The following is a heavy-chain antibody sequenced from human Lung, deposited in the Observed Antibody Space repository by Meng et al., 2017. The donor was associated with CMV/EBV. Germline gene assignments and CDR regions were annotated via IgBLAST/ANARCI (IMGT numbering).Heavy chain of an antibody. Sequence: SXTXSLXXAVYGGSFSGYYWSWIRQLPGKGREWIGEINHMGSTNYNPSLKSRVTISVDTSKNQFSLKLSSVTAADTAVYYCARGGFTYDFWSGYDFDYWGQGTXVTVAS. V-gene: IGHV4-34*01. J-gene: IGHJ4*02. CDR2: INHMGST. D-gene: IGHD3-3*01. CDR3: ARGGFTYDFWSGYDFDY. CDR1: GGSFSGYY.